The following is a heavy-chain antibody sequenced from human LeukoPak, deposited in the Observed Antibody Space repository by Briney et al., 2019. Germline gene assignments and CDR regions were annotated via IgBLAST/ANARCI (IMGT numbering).Heavy chain of an antibody. Sequence: PSETLSLXCTVSGGSISSYYWSWIRQPPGKGLEWIGYIYYSGSTNYNPSLKSRVTISVDTSKNQFSLKLSSVTAADTAVYYCARSSGWGSSSVDYWGQGTLVTVSS. V-gene: IGHV4-59*01. CDR3: ARSSGWGSSSVDY. D-gene: IGHD6-13*01. J-gene: IGHJ4*02. CDR2: IYYSGST. CDR1: GGSISSYY.